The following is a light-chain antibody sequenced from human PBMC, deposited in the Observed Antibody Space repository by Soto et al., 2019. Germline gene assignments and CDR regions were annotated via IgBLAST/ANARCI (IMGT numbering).Light chain of an antibody. CDR3: SSYTSSSTLV. CDR1: SSDVGGYNF. V-gene: IGLV2-14*01. Sequence: QSVLTQPASVSGSPGQSITISCTGTSSDVGGYNFVSWYQQHPGKAPKLIIYEVTHRPSGVSNRFSGSKSGNTASLTISGLQAEDEADYYCSSYTSSSTLVFGTGTKLTVL. CDR2: EVT. J-gene: IGLJ1*01.